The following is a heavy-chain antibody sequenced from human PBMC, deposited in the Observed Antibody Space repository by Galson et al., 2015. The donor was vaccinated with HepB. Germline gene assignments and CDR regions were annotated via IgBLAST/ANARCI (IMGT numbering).Heavy chain of an antibody. Sequence: SLRLSCAASGFTFTSFAMSWVRRAPGKGLEWVSAISSSGGTTYYADSVKGRFTISRDNSKNALYLQMNSLRVEDIAVYYCAKATGFAVAGNFDYWGQGTLVTVSS. CDR3: AKATGFAVAGNFDY. CDR2: ISSSGGTT. CDR1: GFTFTSFA. D-gene: IGHD6-19*01. J-gene: IGHJ4*02. V-gene: IGHV3-23*01.